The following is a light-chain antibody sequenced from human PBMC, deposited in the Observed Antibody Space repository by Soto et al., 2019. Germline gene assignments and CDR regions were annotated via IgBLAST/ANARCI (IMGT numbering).Light chain of an antibody. J-gene: IGLJ1*01. V-gene: IGLV2-14*01. Sequence: QSALTQPASVSGSAGQSISISCTGTNSDIGRYNFVSWYQQRPGQAPQLLIFDVSNRPSGISDRFSGSKSGTTASLTISGLQAEDEADYYGISYTSNSPPYVSGGGTKGTLL. CDR1: NSDIGRYNF. CDR3: ISYTSNSPPYV. CDR2: DVS.